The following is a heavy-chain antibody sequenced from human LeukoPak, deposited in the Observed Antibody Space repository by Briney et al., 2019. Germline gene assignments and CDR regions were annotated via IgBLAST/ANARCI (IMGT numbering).Heavy chain of an antibody. D-gene: IGHD6-19*01. J-gene: IGHJ4*02. Sequence: GGALRLSCAASGFTFSNAWMSWVRRAPGKGLEWVSYIIGTSNTIYYADSVKGRFTVSRDNAKNSLYLQMNSLRAEDTAIYYCARDLGSYSSGWYMGFDYWGQGTLVTVSS. V-gene: IGHV3-48*01. CDR1: GFTFSNAW. CDR3: ARDLGSYSSGWYMGFDY. CDR2: IIGTSNTI.